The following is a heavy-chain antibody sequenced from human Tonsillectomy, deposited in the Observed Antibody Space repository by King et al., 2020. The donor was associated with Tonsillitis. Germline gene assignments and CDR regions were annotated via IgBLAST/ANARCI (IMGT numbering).Heavy chain of an antibody. D-gene: IGHD3-10*01. J-gene: IGHJ5*02. CDR1: GFTFSSYR. CDR2: ISSSSDYI. CDR3: ARDRGFGELYGENWFDP. Sequence: VQLVESGGGLVKPGGSLRLTCAASGFTFSSYRMNWVRQAPGKGLEWDSSISSSSDYIYYADSVKGRFTISRDNAKNSLYLQMNSLRAEDTAVYYCARDRGFGELYGENWFDPWGQGTLVTVSS. V-gene: IGHV3-21*01.